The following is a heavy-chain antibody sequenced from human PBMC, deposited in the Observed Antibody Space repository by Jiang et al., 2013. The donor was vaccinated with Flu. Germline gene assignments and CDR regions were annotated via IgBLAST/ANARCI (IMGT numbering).Heavy chain of an antibody. D-gene: IGHD1-7*01. CDR2: IYHSGTT. V-gene: IGHV4-38-2*01. CDR1: GYSISSGYY. CDR3: ARQNAGTTVDAFDF. J-gene: IGHJ3*01. Sequence: LLKPSETLSLTCAVSGYSISSGYYWGWVRQPPGKGLEWIATIYHSGTTYKNPSLNSRVTISIDTSKNHLSLKLSSVTAADTAVYYCARQNAGTTVDAFDFWGRGTMVTVSS.